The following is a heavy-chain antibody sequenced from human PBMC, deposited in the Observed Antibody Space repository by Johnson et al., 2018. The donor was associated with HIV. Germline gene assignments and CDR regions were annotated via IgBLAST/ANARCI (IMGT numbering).Heavy chain of an antibody. D-gene: IGHD2-15*01. J-gene: IGHJ3*02. CDR3: GGVGRTGSAFDM. CDR1: GFTFSSYG. Sequence: QVLLVESGGGVVQPGGSLRLSCAESGFTFSSYGMHWVRQAPGKGLEWVAFIRYDGSNKYYADSVQGRFTISRDNSKNTSYLQMNTLRAEDTAVYYCGGVGRTGSAFDMWGLGTMVTVSS. V-gene: IGHV3-30*02. CDR2: IRYDGSNK.